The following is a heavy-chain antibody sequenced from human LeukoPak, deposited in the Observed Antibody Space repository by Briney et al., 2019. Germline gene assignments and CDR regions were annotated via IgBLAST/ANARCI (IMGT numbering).Heavy chain of an antibody. J-gene: IGHJ4*02. D-gene: IGHD2-15*01. Sequence: GGSLRLSCAASGFTFSSYSMNWVRQAPGKGLEWVSSITSSSTYMYYADSVKGRFTISRDTAKNPLYLQMNSLRAEDTAFYYCARDDLYCSGGSCYFDFWGQGTLVTVSS. CDR2: ITSSSTYM. V-gene: IGHV3-21*01. CDR1: GFTFSSYS. CDR3: ARDDLYCSGGSCYFDF.